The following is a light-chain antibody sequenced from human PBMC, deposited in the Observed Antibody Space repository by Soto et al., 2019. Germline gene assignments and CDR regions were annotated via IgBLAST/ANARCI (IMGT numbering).Light chain of an antibody. J-gene: IGKJ2*01. Sequence: DVVMTQSPLSLPVTLGQPASISCRSSQILAYIDGNTYLNWFHQRPGQSPRRLIYQVSNRDSGVPDRFSGSGSGTDFTLKISRVEADDVGVYSCMQGTHWPPYTFVQGTKLEIK. CDR3: MQGTHWPPYT. CDR1: QILAYIDGNTY. V-gene: IGKV2-30*01. CDR2: QVS.